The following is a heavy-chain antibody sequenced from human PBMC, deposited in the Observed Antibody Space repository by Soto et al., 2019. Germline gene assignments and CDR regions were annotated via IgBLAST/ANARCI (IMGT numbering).Heavy chain of an antibody. J-gene: IGHJ5*02. CDR3: ARSDVWFDP. CDR2: INHSGST. Sequence: PSETLSLTCTVSGGSISSGGYYWSWIRQHPGKGLEWIGYINHSGSTNYNPSLKSRVTISVDTSKNQFSLKLSSVTAADTAVYYCARSDVWFDPWGQGNLVTVSS. CDR1: GGSISSGGYY. V-gene: IGHV4-31*03.